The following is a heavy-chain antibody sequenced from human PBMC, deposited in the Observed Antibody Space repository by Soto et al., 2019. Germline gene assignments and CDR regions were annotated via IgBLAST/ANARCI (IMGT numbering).Heavy chain of an antibody. J-gene: IGHJ5*02. CDR3: ARHTPAISFWDP. D-gene: IGHD3-3*01. V-gene: IGHV4-39*01. Sequence: SETLSLTCTVSGGSISSGGYYWSWIRQHPGKGLEWIGYIYYSGSTYYNPSLKSRVTISVDTSKNQFSLKLSSVTAADTAVYYWARHTPAISFWDPWGQGTLVTVSS. CDR1: GGSISSGGYY. CDR2: IYYSGST.